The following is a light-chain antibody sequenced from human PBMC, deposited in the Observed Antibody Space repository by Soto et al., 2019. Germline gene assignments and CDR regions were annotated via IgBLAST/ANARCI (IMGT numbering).Light chain of an antibody. CDR1: ESISSW. CDR3: QHYSGFPLT. CDR2: RAS. Sequence: DIQMTQFPSTLSASVGDRVTITCRASESISSWLAWYQQQPGKVPTILIYRASTLQSGVPSRFTGSGSGTDFTLTISSLQPDDVATYYCQHYSGFPLTFGRGTKVEIK. V-gene: IGKV1-5*03. J-gene: IGKJ4*01.